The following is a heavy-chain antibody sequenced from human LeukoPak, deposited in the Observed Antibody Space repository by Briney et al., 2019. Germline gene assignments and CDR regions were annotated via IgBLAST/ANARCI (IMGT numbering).Heavy chain of an antibody. V-gene: IGHV4-34*01. CDR2: INHSGST. CDR1: GGSFSGYY. D-gene: IGHD4/OR15-4a*01. Sequence: SETLSLTCAVYGGSFSGYYWSCIRQPPGKGREWIGEINHSGSTNYSPSLKSRVTISVDTSKNQFSLKLSSVTAADTAVYYCARVGGLWEDAFDIWGQGTMVTVSS. CDR3: ARVGGLWEDAFDI. J-gene: IGHJ3*02.